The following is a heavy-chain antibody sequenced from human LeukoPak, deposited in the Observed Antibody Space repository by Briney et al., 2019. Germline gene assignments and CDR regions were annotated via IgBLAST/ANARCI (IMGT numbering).Heavy chain of an antibody. J-gene: IGHJ3*02. D-gene: IGHD2-2*01. CDR3: ARQKCTSTSCLTKNAFDI. Sequence: SETLSLTCTVSGSISSYYWSWIRQPPGKGLEWMGYIYTSGSTNYNPSLKSRVTISVDTSKNQFSLDLSSVAAADTAVYYCARQKCTSTSCLTKNAFDIWGQGTMVTVSS. CDR1: GSISSYY. CDR2: IYTSGST. V-gene: IGHV4-4*09.